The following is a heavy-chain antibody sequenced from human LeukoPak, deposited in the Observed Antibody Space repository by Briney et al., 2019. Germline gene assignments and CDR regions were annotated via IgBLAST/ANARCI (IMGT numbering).Heavy chain of an antibody. V-gene: IGHV3-23*01. CDR1: GFTFSSYG. D-gene: IGHD3-22*01. Sequence: PGGSLRLSCAASGFTFSSYGMSWVRQAPGKGLEWVSGISSIDGSTYYADSVKGRFTVSRDNSKNTLYLQMNSLRAEDTAVYYCARGIVVAPFDYWGQGTLVTVSS. CDR2: ISSIDGST. CDR3: ARGIVVAPFDY. J-gene: IGHJ4*02.